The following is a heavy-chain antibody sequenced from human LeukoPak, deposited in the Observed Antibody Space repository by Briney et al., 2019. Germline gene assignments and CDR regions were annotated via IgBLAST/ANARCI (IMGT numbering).Heavy chain of an antibody. J-gene: IGHJ4*02. CDR3: AKESGKFDY. Sequence: SGGSLRLSCVASGLPIADFAMHWVRQAPGKGLEWVSLISGDSVSTFYADSVKGRFSISRDNSKNSLYLEMNSLRTEDAAMYYCAKESGKFDYWGQGTLVAVSS. V-gene: IGHV3-43*02. CDR2: ISGDSVST. CDR1: GLPIADFA.